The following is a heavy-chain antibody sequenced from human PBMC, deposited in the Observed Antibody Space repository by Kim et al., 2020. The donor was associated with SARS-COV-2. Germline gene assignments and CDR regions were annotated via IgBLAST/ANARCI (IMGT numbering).Heavy chain of an antibody. CDR2: IIPILGIA. CDR1: GGTFSSYA. D-gene: IGHD2-2*01. CDR3: AGLYCSSTSCYRPHAFDI. V-gene: IGHV1-69*04. J-gene: IGHJ3*02. Sequence: SVKVSCKASGGTFSSYAISWVRQAPGQGLEWMGRIIPILGIANYAQKFQGRVTITADKSTSTAYMELSSLRSEDTAVYYCAGLYCSSTSCYRPHAFDIWGQGPMVTVSS.